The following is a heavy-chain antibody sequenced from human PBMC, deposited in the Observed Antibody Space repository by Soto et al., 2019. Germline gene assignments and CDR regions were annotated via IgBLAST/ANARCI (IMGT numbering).Heavy chain of an antibody. Sequence: SETLSLTCTVSGGSISSGGYYWIWIRQHPGKGLEWIGYIYYSGSTYYNPSLKSRVTISVDASKNQFSLKLSSVTAADTAVYYCARGFVVKPPNWFDPWGQGTLVTVSS. CDR1: GGSISSGGYY. D-gene: IGHD2-2*01. CDR2: IYYSGST. V-gene: IGHV4-31*03. CDR3: ARGFVVKPPNWFDP. J-gene: IGHJ5*02.